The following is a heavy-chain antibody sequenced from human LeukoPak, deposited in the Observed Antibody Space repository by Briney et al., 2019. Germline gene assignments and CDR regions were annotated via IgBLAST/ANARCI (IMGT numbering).Heavy chain of an antibody. J-gene: IGHJ4*02. D-gene: IGHD1-26*01. CDR2: ISAYNGRT. CDR3: ARGGTYYPCIDY. Sequence: DSVKVSCKASGYTFTSSYINWVRQAPGQRLEWMGWISAYNGRTNYAQKFQGRVTMTTDSSTSTAYMDLTSLRYDDTAVYYCARGGTYYPCIDYWGQGTLVTVSS. V-gene: IGHV1-18*01. CDR1: GYTFTSSY.